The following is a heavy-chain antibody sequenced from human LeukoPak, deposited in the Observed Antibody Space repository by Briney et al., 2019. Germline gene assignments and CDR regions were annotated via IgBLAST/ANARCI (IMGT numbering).Heavy chain of an antibody. V-gene: IGHV1-69*06. CDR1: GGTFSSYA. CDR2: IIPIFGTA. D-gene: IGHD4-17*01. Sequence: SVKVSCKASGGTFSSYAISWVRRAPGQGLEWMGGIIPIFGTANYAQKFQGRVTITADKSTSTAYMELSSLRSEDTAVYYCAQGTVTTSSFSYWGQGTLVTVSS. CDR3: AQGTVTTSSFSY. J-gene: IGHJ4*02.